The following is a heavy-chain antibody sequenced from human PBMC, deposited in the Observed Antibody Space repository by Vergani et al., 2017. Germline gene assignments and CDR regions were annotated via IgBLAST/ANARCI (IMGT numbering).Heavy chain of an antibody. CDR3: ARGDYGILTGYRY. CDR1: GYTFSNYY. J-gene: IGHJ4*02. CDR2: INPSGGHT. D-gene: IGHD3-9*01. V-gene: IGHV1-46*03. Sequence: QVQVVQSGAAVKKSGASVKVSCKTSGYTFSNYYMHWVRQAPGQGLEWMGIINPSGGHTNYAQKFQGRVTMTRDTSTSTVYMELSSVRSEDTAIYYCARGDYGILTGYRYWGQGTLVTVSA.